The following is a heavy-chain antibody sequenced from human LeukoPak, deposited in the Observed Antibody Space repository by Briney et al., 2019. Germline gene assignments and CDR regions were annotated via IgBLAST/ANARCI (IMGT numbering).Heavy chain of an antibody. D-gene: IGHD2-8*01. J-gene: IGHJ6*03. Sequence: GGSLRLSCAASGFTFSSYWMHWVRQAPGKGLVWVSRINSDGSSTSYADSVKGRFTISRDSAKNTLYLQMNNLRAEDTAVYYCARDHRVYATTMDVWGKGTTVTVSS. CDR3: ARDHRVYATTMDV. CDR2: INSDGSST. CDR1: GFTFSSYW. V-gene: IGHV3-74*01.